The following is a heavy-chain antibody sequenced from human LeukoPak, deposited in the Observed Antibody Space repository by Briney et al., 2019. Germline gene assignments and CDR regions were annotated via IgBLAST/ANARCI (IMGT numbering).Heavy chain of an antibody. CDR3: ATDLGGSGSYYSIAFDI. V-gene: IGHV1-18*01. CDR1: GYSFPSYG. J-gene: IGHJ3*02. D-gene: IGHD1-26*01. CDR2: ISPYNDNT. Sequence: ASVKVSCKASGYSFPSYGISWVRQAPGQGPEWMGWISPYNDNTNYAQKLQGRATLTTDTSTSTAYMELSSLRSEDTAVYYCATDLGGSGSYYSIAFDIWGQGQWSPSLQ.